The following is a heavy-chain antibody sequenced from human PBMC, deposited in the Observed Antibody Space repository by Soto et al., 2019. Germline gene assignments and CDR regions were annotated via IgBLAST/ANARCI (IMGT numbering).Heavy chain of an antibody. V-gene: IGHV1-69*01. J-gene: IGHJ4*02. CDR2: VIPIFHTP. CDR1: GGTFNGYA. Sequence: QVHLVQSGPEVNKPGSSVNVSCKASGGTFNGYAISWVRQAPGQGLEWMGGVIPIFHTPFYAQKFQDRLTITAADSTTTAYMELTSLTSEDTAIYYCAGGPGIGFDYWGQGTVVTVSS. CDR3: AGGPGIGFDY.